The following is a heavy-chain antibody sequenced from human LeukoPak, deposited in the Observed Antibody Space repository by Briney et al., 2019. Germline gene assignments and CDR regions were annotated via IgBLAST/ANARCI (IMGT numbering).Heavy chain of an antibody. CDR3: ARAPRRASTTLLP. D-gene: IGHD1-26*01. J-gene: IGHJ5*02. CDR2: INHSGST. CDR1: GGSFSGYY. Sequence: KPSETLSLPCAVYGGSFSGYYWSWIRQPPGEGLEWIGEINHSGSTNYNPSLKSRVTISVDTSKNQFSLKLSSVTAADTAVYYCARAPRRASTTLLPWGQGTLVTVSS. V-gene: IGHV4-34*01.